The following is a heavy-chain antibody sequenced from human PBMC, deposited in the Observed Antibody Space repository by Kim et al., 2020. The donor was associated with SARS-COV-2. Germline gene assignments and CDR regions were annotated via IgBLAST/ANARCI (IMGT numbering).Heavy chain of an antibody. J-gene: IGHJ4*02. Sequence: GGSLRLSCAASGFTFSSYEMNWVRQAPEKGLEWLSYISTSGTTIKYADSVKGRFTISRDNAKNSLYLQINSLRAEDTALYYCARERWDVSDYGLDYWGQG. V-gene: IGHV3-48*03. CDR3: ARERWDVSDYGLDY. CDR2: ISTSGTTI. D-gene: IGHD4-17*01. CDR1: GFTFSSYE.